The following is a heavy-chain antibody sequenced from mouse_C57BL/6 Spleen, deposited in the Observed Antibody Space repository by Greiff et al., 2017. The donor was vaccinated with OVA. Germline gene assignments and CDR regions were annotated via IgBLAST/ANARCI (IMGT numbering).Heavy chain of an antibody. Sequence: QVQLKQSGAELAKPGASVKLSCKASGYTFTSYWMHWVKQRPGQGLEWIGYINPSSGYTKYDQKFKDKATLTADKSSSTAYMQLSSLTYEDDAVYYCARGEDAWFAYWGQGTLVTVSA. V-gene: IGHV1-7*01. CDR2: INPSSGYT. CDR1: GYTFTSYW. J-gene: IGHJ3*01. CDR3: ARGEDAWFAY.